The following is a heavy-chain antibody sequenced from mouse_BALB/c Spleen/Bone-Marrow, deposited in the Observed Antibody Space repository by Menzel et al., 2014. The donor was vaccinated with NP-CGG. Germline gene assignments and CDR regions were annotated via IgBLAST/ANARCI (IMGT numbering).Heavy chain of an antibody. J-gene: IGHJ2*01. CDR1: GLNIKDIY. CDR3: ARDYGPFDY. CDR2: IDPANGDT. Sequence: VQLQQSGAELVKPGASVKLSCTASGLNIKDIYMHWVKQRPEQGLEWIGRIDPANGDTKYDPKFQGEATITADTSSNTAYLQLSSLTSEDTAVYYCARDYGPFDYWGQGTTLTVSS. D-gene: IGHD1-2*01. V-gene: IGHV14-3*02.